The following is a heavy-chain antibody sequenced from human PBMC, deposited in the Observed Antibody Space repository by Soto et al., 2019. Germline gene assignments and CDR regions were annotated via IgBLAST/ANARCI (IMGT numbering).Heavy chain of an antibody. D-gene: IGHD4-4*01. CDR1: GFTFSSYW. V-gene: IGHV3-7*05. Sequence: GGSLRLSCAASGFTFSSYWMSWVRQAPGKGLEWVANIKQDGSEKYYVDSVKGRFTISRDNAKNSLYLQMNSLRAEDTAVYYCARAGTTVTSKTRYLEYYYYYGMDVWGQGTTVTVSS. CDR3: ARAGTTVTSKTRYLEYYYYYGMDV. J-gene: IGHJ6*02. CDR2: IKQDGSEK.